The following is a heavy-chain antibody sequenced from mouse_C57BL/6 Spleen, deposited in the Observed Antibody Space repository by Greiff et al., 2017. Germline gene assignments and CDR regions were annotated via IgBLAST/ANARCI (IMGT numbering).Heavy chain of an antibody. V-gene: IGHV5-4*01. CDR1: GFTFSSYA. D-gene: IGHD1-1*01. CDR3: ARAYGSSYTYFDY. CDR2: ISDGGSYT. J-gene: IGHJ2*01. Sequence: EVQVVESGGGLVKPGGSLKLSCAASGFTFSSYAMSWVRQTPEKRLEWVATISDGGSYTYYPDNVKGRFTISRDNAKNNLYLQMSHLKSEDTAMYYCARAYGSSYTYFDYWGQGTTLTVSS.